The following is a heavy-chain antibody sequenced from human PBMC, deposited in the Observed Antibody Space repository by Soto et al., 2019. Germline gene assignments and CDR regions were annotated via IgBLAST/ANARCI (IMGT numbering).Heavy chain of an antibody. CDR2: INHSGTV. V-gene: IGHV4-34*01. Sequence: QVRLQQWGAGLLKPSETLSLTCAVNGGAFNGYYWTWIRQSPGKGLQWIGEINHSGTVDYNPSLKDRVTFSIHTAKKQIFRTPTFVNARNPAFYYCARAGAALVRGSIGGFDYWGQGTLVTVSS. J-gene: IGHJ4*02. CDR3: ARAGAALVRGSIGGFDY. CDR1: GGAFNGYY. D-gene: IGHD3-10*01.